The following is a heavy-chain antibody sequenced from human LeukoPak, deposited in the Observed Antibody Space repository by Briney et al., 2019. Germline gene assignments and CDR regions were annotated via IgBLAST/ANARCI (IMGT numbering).Heavy chain of an antibody. CDR2: ISAYNGNT. CDR3: ARGPIIDIVVIPAAADYYHMDV. Sequence: ASVKVSCKASGYTLTSYGISWVRQAPGQELEWMGWISAYNGNTRYAQKLQGRVTMTTDSSTSTAYMELRSLRSDDTAVYYCARGPIIDIVVIPAAADYYHMDVWGKGTTVTVSS. CDR1: GYTLTSYG. V-gene: IGHV1-18*01. D-gene: IGHD2-2*01. J-gene: IGHJ6*03.